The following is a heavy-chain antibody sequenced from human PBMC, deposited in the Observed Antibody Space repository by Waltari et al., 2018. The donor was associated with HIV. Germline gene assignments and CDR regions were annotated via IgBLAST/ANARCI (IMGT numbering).Heavy chain of an antibody. J-gene: IGHJ5*02. CDR1: GYTFTSYG. CDR3: ARVGCSSASCYSGWFDP. D-gene: IGHD2-2*01. Sequence: QAQLAQSGAEVKKPGASVKVSCKASGYTFTSYGISWVRQAPGQGLEWLGWISAYNGNTNYAQKLQGRVTMTTDTSTSTADMELRSLRSDDTAVYDCARVGCSSASCYSGWFDPWGQGTLVTVAS. V-gene: IGHV1-18*01. CDR2: ISAYNGNT.